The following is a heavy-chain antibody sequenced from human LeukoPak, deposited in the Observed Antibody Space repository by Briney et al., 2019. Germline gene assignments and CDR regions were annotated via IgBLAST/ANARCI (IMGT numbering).Heavy chain of an antibody. CDR3: AKGGALRFLEWLFSPPNFDY. D-gene: IGHD3-3*01. Sequence: GGSLRLSCAASGFTFSSYEMNWVRQAPGKGLEWVSYISSSGSTIYYADSVKGRFTISRDNAKNSLYLQMNSLRAEDTAVYYCAKGGALRFLEWLFSPPNFDYWGQGTLVTISS. V-gene: IGHV3-48*03. CDR2: ISSSGSTI. CDR1: GFTFSSYE. J-gene: IGHJ4*02.